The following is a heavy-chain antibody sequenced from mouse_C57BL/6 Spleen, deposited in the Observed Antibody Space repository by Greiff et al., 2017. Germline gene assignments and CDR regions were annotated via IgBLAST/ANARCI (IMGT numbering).Heavy chain of an antibody. CDR2: IDPENGDT. V-gene: IGHV14-4*01. J-gene: IGHJ3*01. CDR3: NRAPDSGAY. D-gene: IGHD3-1*01. Sequence: EVQLQQSGAELVRPGASVKLSCTASGFNIKDYYMHWVKQRPEQGLEWIGWIDPENGDTEYASKFQGKATITADTSYNTAYLQLSSLTSEDAAGYYCNRAPDSGAYWGQGTLVTVSA. CDR1: GFNIKDYY.